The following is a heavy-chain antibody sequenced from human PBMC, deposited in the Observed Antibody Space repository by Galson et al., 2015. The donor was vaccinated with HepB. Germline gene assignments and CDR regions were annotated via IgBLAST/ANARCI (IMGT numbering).Heavy chain of an antibody. CDR2: ISAYNGNT. J-gene: IGHJ6*03. Sequence: VTVSCKASGYTFTSYGISWVRQAPGQGLEWTGWISAYNGNTNYAQKLQGRVTMTTDTSTSTAYMELRSLRSDDTAVYYCAASPSPYYYYYMDVWGKGTTVTVSS. CDR3: AASPSPYYYYYMDV. CDR1: GYTFTSYG. V-gene: IGHV1-18*01.